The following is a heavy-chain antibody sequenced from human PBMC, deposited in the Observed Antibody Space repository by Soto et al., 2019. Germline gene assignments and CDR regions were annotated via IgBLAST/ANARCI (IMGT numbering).Heavy chain of an antibody. J-gene: IGHJ5*02. V-gene: IGHV1-18*04. D-gene: IGHD3-10*01. CDR1: GYTFTSYG. CDR3: ARLNSLRVWFGELGGWFDP. CDR2: ISAYNGNT. Sequence: ASVKVSCKASGYTFTSYGISWERQAPGQGLEWMGWISAYNGNTNYAQKLQGRVTMTTDTSTSTAYMELRSLRSDDTAVYYCARLNSLRVWFGELGGWFDPWGQGTLVAVSS.